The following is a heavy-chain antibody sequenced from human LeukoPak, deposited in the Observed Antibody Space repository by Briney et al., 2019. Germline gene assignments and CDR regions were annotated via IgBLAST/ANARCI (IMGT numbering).Heavy chain of an antibody. V-gene: IGHV3-49*04. J-gene: IGHJ6*02. CDR2: IRSVAYRGTT. CDR1: GFTLGDHA. Sequence: GGSLRLSCRTSGFTLGDHAMSWVRQAPGKGLEWVGFIRSVAYRGTTEYAASVKGRFTISRDDSKGVVHLQMNALKSEDTAVYYCSRGPIQLWVHNGMDVRGQGTTVTVSS. CDR3: SRGPIQLWVHNGMDV. D-gene: IGHD5-18*01.